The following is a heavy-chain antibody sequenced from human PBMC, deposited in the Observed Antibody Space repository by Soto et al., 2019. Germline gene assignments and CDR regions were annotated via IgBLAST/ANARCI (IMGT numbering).Heavy chain of an antibody. D-gene: IGHD1-1*01. Sequence: ASVKVSCKASGYTFTGYYMHWARQAPGQGLEWMGWINPNSGGTNYAQKFQGWVTMTRDTSISTAYMELSRLRSDDTAVYYCARDGLEPDDAFDIWGEGTMVTVSS. J-gene: IGHJ3*02. CDR2: INPNSGGT. CDR1: GYTFTGYY. CDR3: ARDGLEPDDAFDI. V-gene: IGHV1-2*04.